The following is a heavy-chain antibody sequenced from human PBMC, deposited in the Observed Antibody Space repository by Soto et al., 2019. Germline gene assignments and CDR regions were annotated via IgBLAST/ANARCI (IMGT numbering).Heavy chain of an antibody. CDR2: INHSGST. CDR3: AREKPYSSSWYHDY. CDR1: GGSFSGYY. Sequence: QVQLQQWGAGLLKPSETLSLTCAVYGGSFSGYYWSWIRQPPGTGLEWIGEINHSGSTNYNPSLKSRVTISVDTSKHQLSLKLSSVTAADTAVYYCAREKPYSSSWYHDYWGQGTLVTVSS. V-gene: IGHV4-34*01. D-gene: IGHD6-13*01. J-gene: IGHJ4*02.